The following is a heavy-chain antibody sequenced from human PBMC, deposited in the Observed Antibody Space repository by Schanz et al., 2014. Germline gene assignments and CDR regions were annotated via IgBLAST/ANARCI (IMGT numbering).Heavy chain of an antibody. CDR2: LYINAGST. J-gene: IGHJ6*02. V-gene: IGHV3-53*01. CDR3: ARDEGRDGYNLAVDV. D-gene: IGHD2-21*01. CDR1: GFSVSTNY. Sequence: EVQLVESGGGLIQPGGSLRLSCAVSGFSVSTNYMSWTRQAPGKGLEWISSLYINAGSTRYADSVKGRFFISRDSSKNTLFLQMNSLRADDTAIYFCARDEGRDGYNLAVDVWGQGTTVTVSS.